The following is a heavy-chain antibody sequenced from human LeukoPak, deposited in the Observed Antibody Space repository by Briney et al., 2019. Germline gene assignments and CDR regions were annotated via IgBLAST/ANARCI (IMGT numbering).Heavy chain of an antibody. CDR3: ARDRLARGYERQSNYYYYGMDV. CDR2: ISSSSSYI. Sequence: GGSLRLSCAASGFTFSSYSMNWARQAPGKGLEWVSSISSSSSYIYYADSVKGRFTISRDNAKNSLYLQMNSLRAEDTAVYYCARDRLARGYERQSNYYYYGMDVWGQGTTVTVSS. D-gene: IGHD5-12*01. J-gene: IGHJ6*02. V-gene: IGHV3-21*01. CDR1: GFTFSSYS.